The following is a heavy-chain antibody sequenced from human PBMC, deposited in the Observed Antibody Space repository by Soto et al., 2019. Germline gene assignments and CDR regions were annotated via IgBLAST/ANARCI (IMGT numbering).Heavy chain of an antibody. J-gene: IGHJ4*02. V-gene: IGHV3-74*01. Sequence: PGGSLRLSCEASGFTFKNYWMHWVRQAPGKGLVWVSRINSDGSNRRYADSVQGRFTISRDNAKNTLFLQMNSLRAEDTAVYYCATLLIGGGMATTLDYWGQGTLVTVSS. CDR2: INSDGSNR. D-gene: IGHD5-12*01. CDR1: GFTFKNYW. CDR3: ATLLIGGGMATTLDY.